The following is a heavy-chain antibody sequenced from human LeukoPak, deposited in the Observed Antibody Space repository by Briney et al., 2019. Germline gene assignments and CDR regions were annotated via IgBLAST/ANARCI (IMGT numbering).Heavy chain of an antibody. CDR3: ARDLYYGSGSYYGY. Sequence: ASVKVSCKASGYTSTSYGISWVRQAPGQGREGMGWISAYNVNTNDAQKFQGRVTMTRDTSISTAYMELSRLRSDDTAVYYCARDLYYGSGSYYGYWGQGTLVTVSS. D-gene: IGHD3-10*01. J-gene: IGHJ4*02. V-gene: IGHV1-18*01. CDR2: ISAYNVNT. CDR1: GYTSTSYG.